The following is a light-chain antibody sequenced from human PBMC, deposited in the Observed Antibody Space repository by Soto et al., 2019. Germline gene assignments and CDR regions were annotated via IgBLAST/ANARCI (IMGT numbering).Light chain of an antibody. V-gene: IGKV3-15*01. J-gene: IGKJ4*01. CDR2: YAS. Sequence: VVLTQSPATLSVSPGETATFSCRASHNIGNNLACYQHKPGQAPRLLISYASSGATGIPGRFSGSGSGTEFALTISSLQSEDSAVYYCQHFYNWPVTFGGGTKVEL. CDR3: QHFYNWPVT. CDR1: HNIGNN.